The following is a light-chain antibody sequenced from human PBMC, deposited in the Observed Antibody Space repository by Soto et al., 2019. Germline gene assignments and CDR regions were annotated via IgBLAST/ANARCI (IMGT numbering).Light chain of an antibody. CDR2: GAS. CDR3: QQYGSSRIT. V-gene: IGKV3-20*01. Sequence: EIVLTQSPGTLSLSPGERATLSCRANQSVSSSYLAWYQQKPGQAPRLLIYGASSRATGIPDRFSGSGSGTDFTLTISRLEPEDFAVYYCQQYGSSRITFGQGTRLEIK. CDR1: QSVSSSY. J-gene: IGKJ5*01.